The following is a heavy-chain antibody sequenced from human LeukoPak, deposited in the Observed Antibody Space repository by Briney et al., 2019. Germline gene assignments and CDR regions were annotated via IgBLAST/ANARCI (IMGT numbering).Heavy chain of an antibody. CDR1: GYTLTELS. D-gene: IGHD6-13*01. J-gene: IGHJ5*02. Sequence: ASVKVSCKVSGYTLTELSIHWVRQAPGKGLEWMGGFDPEDGETIYAQKFQGRVTMTEDTSTDTAYMELSSLRSEDTAVYYCATTGLPAVSSSWHNNWFDPWGQGTLVTVSS. CDR3: ATTGLPAVSSSWHNNWFDP. V-gene: IGHV1-24*01. CDR2: FDPEDGET.